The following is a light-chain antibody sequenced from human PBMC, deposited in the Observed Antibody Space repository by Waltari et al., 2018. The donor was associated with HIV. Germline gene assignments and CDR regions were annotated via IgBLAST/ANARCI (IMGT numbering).Light chain of an antibody. CDR2: KAS. V-gene: IGKV1-5*03. CDR1: QSIGYW. J-gene: IGKJ2*01. Sequence: DIQLTQSPYTLSASVGAGVTLTCRASQSIGYWLAWYQVKPGRGPKLPIYKASSLEGGVPSRFSGSGSGTEFTLTISSLQPDDFATYYCQQSQSFLYTFCQGTKLEIK. CDR3: QQSQSFLYT.